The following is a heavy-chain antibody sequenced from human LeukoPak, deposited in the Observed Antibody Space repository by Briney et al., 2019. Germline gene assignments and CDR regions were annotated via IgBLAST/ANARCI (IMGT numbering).Heavy chain of an antibody. CDR2: IIPIDGTA. CDR1: RDTFTRCA. D-gene: IGHD3-10*01. CDR3: ARDPGAPVRAFDV. Sequence: SVKVSCKASRDTFTRCAFSWVRQAPGQGREWMGGIIPIDGTANFGQKFQGRVTITADESTSTAYMELSSLRSEDTAIYYCARDPGAPVRAFDVWGQGTMVTVSS. V-gene: IGHV1-69*13. J-gene: IGHJ3*01.